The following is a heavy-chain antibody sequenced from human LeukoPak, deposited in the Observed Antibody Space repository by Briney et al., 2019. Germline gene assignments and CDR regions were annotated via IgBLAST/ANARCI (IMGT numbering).Heavy chain of an antibody. CDR1: GGSISSGGYY. J-gene: IGHJ5*02. D-gene: IGHD2-15*01. V-gene: IGHV4-31*03. CDR2: IYYSGST. CDR3: ARDVNGCSGGSCPNWFDP. Sequence: SETLSLTCTVSGGSISSGGYYWSWIRRHPGKGLEWIGYIYYSGSTYYNPSLKSRVTISVDTSKNQFSLKLSSVTAADTAVYYCARDVNGCSGGSCPNWFDPWGQGTLVTVSS.